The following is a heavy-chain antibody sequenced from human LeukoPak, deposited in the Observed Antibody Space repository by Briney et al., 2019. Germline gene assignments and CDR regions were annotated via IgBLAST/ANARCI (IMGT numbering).Heavy chain of an antibody. D-gene: IGHD3-9*01. V-gene: IGHV3-48*01. CDR3: AKAGPYYDILTGYLNAYAFDI. CDR1: GFIFSTYN. J-gene: IGHJ3*02. CDR2: ISLSSTAI. Sequence: PGGSLRLSCATSGFIFSTYNMNWVRQAPGKGLEWVSYISLSSTAIYYADSVKGRFTVSRDNAKNSLYLQMNSLRAEDTAVYYCAKAGPYYDILTGYLNAYAFDIWGQGTMVTVSS.